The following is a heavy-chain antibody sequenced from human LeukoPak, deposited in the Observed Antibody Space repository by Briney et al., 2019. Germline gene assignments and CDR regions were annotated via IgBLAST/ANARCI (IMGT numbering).Heavy chain of an antibody. J-gene: IGHJ3*02. D-gene: IGHD1-26*01. CDR3: ANRGSPGAFDI. V-gene: IGHV3-23*01. CDR1: GFTFSTYA. CDR2: ISGSGGST. Sequence: GGSLRLSCGASGFTFSTYAMSWVRQAPGKGLEWVSGISGSGGSTYYADSVKGRFTISRDSSKNTLYLQMISLRAEDTAVYYCANRGSPGAFDIWGQGTMVTVSS.